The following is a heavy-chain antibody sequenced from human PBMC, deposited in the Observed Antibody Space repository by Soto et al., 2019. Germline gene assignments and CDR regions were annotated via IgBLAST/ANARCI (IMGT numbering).Heavy chain of an antibody. D-gene: IGHD3-10*01. CDR1: GFTFSDYY. Sequence: QVQLVESGGGLVKPGGSLRLSCAASGFTFSDYYMSWIRQAPGRGLEWVSYISGSNNNIYYADSVKGRFTISRDNAKNSLYLQMNSLRAADTALYYCARADLLKSSGSTEGFDPWGQGTLVTVSS. J-gene: IGHJ5*02. CDR2: ISGSNNNI. CDR3: ARADLLKSSGSTEGFDP. V-gene: IGHV3-11*01.